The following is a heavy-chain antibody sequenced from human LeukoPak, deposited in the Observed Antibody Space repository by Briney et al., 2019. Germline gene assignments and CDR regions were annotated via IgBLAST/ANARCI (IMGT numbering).Heavy chain of an antibody. CDR3: ARVATRLGIAAAKYYFDY. V-gene: IGHV1-8*01. J-gene: IGHJ4*02. CDR2: MNPNSGNT. CDR1: GYTFTSYD. Sequence: ASVKVSCKASGYTFTSYDINWVRQATGQGLEWMGWMNPNSGNTGYAQKFQGRVTMTRNTSISTAYMELSSLRSEDTAVYYCARVATRLGIAAAKYYFDYWGQGTLVTVSS. D-gene: IGHD6-13*01.